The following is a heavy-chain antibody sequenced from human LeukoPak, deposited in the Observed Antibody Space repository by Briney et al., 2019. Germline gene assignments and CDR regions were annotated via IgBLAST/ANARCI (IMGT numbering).Heavy chain of an antibody. CDR1: GGTFSSYA. Sequence: ASVKVSCKASGGTFSSYAISWVRQAPGQGLEWMGGTIPIFGTANYAQKFQGRVTITTDESTSTAYMELSSLRSEDTAVYYCARDSCGGDCYPGSYAFDIWGQGTMVTVSS. V-gene: IGHV1-69*05. J-gene: IGHJ3*02. CDR3: ARDSCGGDCYPGSYAFDI. D-gene: IGHD2-21*02. CDR2: TIPIFGTA.